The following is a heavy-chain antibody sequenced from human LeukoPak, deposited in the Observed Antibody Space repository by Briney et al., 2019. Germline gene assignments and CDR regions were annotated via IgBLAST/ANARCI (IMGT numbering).Heavy chain of an antibody. CDR2: IKQDGSEI. J-gene: IGHJ4*02. Sequence: GGSLRLSCTASGFTFSNYWMSWVRQAPGKELEWVANIKQDGSEIYYVDSVKGRFTISRDNAKNSLYLQMNSLKTDDTAVYYCTCRSVVLTRGSGYPPGFDYWGQGTLVTVSS. V-gene: IGHV3-7*03. D-gene: IGHD3-22*01. CDR1: GFTFSNYW. CDR3: TCRSVVLTRGSGYPPGFDY.